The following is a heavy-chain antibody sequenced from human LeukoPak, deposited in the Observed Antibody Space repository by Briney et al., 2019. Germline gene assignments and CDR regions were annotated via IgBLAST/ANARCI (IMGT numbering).Heavy chain of an antibody. J-gene: IGHJ4*02. CDR2: IIPIFGTA. V-gene: IGHV1-69*05. CDR3: ARVLLWFGELSPHFDY. Sequence: SVKVSCKASGGTFSSYAISWVRQAPGQGLEWMGGIIPIFGTANYAQKFQGRVTMTTDTSTSTAYMELRSLRSDDTAVYYCARVLLWFGELSPHFDYWGQGTLVTVSS. D-gene: IGHD3-10*01. CDR1: GGTFSSYA.